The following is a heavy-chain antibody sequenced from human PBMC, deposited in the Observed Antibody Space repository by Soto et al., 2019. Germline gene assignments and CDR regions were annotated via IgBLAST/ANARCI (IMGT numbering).Heavy chain of an antibody. D-gene: IGHD6-13*01. CDR1: GFTFSSYS. J-gene: IGHJ5*02. CDR2: ISSSSSYI. Sequence: EVQLVESGGGLVKPGGSLRLSCAASGFTFSSYSMNWVRQAPGRGLEWVSSISSSSSYIYYADSVKGRFTISRDNAKNSLYLQMNSLRAEDTAVYYCARDRTYGYSSSWYELWGQGTLVTVSS. V-gene: IGHV3-21*01. CDR3: ARDRTYGYSSSWYEL.